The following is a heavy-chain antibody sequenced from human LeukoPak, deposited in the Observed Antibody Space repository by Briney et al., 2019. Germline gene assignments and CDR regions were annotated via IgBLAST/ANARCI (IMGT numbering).Heavy chain of an antibody. CDR1: GFTFDDYA. Sequence: PGRSLRLSCAASGFTFDDYAMHWVRQAPGKGLEWVSGISWNSGSIGYADSVKGRFTISRDNAKSTLYLQMNSLRADGMALYYCTRASGYSSGAVDYWGQGTLVTVSS. CDR2: ISWNSGSI. D-gene: IGHD5-18*01. J-gene: IGHJ4*02. V-gene: IGHV3-9*03. CDR3: TRASGYSSGAVDY.